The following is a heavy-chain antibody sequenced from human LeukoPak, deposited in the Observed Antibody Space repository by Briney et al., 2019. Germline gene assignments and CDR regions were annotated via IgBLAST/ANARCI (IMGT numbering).Heavy chain of an antibody. CDR2: TNPNSGGT. Sequence: ASVKVSCKASGYTFTGYYMHWVRQAPGQGLEWMGWTNPNSGGTNYAQKFQGRVTMTRDTSISTAYMELSRLRSDDTAVYYCARDQNGYGAVYYYMDVWGKGTTVTVSS. D-gene: IGHD3-10*01. J-gene: IGHJ6*03. V-gene: IGHV1-2*02. CDR1: GYTFTGYY. CDR3: ARDQNGYGAVYYYMDV.